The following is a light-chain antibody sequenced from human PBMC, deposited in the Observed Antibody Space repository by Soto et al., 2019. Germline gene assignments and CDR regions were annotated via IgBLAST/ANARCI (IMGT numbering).Light chain of an antibody. J-gene: IGLJ2*01. CDR1: SSDVGGYNY. CDR2: EVS. CDR3: NSYTSSTTLV. Sequence: QSALTQPASVSGSPGQSITISCTGTSSDVGGYNYVSWYQQHPGKAPKLMIYEVSNRPSGVSNRFSGSKSANTASLTISGLQAEDEAHYYCNSYTSSTTLVFGGGTKLTV. V-gene: IGLV2-14*01.